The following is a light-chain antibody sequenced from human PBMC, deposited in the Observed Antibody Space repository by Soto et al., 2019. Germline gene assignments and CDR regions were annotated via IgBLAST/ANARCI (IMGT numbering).Light chain of an antibody. CDR2: RAS. V-gene: IGKV3-20*01. CDR3: QQYGSSPPVT. J-gene: IGKJ4*01. CDR1: QSVSSTY. Sequence: EIVLTQSPGTLSLSPGERATLSCRVSQSVSSTYLAWYQQKPGQAPSLLIYRASRRATGIPDRFSGSGSGTDFTLTISRLEPEDFAVYYCQQYGSSPPVTFGGGTKVEIK.